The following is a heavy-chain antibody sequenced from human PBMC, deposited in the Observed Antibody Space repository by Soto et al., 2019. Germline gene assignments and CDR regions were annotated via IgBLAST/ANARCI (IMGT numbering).Heavy chain of an antibody. J-gene: IGHJ4*02. D-gene: IGHD2-21*01. CDR3: ARGDGYNKRWGLVGQNFDY. CDR1: GYSFTSYW. Sequence: PGESLKISCKGSGYSFTSYWIGWVRQMPGKGLEWMGIIYPGDSDTRYSPSFQGQVTISADKSISTAYLQWSSLKASDTAMYYCARGDGYNKRWGLVGQNFDYWGQGTLVTVSS. V-gene: IGHV5-51*01. CDR2: IYPGDSDT.